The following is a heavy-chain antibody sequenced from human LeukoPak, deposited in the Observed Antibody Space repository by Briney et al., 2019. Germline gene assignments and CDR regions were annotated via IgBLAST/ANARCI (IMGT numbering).Heavy chain of an antibody. CDR2: ISGSSTYI. CDR1: GFIFSSYS. V-gene: IGHV3-21*01. D-gene: IGHD3-3*01. Sequence: GGSLRLSCAASGFIFSSYSVNWVRQAPGKGLEWVSSISGSSTYIDYADSVKGRFTISRDNSKNTLYLQMSSLRAEDTAVYYCARHFGVISKGVYYYYYGLDVWGQGTTVTVSS. CDR3: ARHFGVISKGVYYYYYGLDV. J-gene: IGHJ6*02.